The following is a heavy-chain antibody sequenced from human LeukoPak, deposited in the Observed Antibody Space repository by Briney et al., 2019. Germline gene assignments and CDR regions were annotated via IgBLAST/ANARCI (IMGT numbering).Heavy chain of an antibody. J-gene: IGHJ5*02. CDR3: ARVSGYSYNVYFDP. V-gene: IGHV4-59*12. D-gene: IGHD5-18*01. CDR2: IHYSGST. CDR1: GGTISSYY. Sequence: PSETLSLTCTVSGGTISSYYWNWIRQPPGKGLEWIGYIHYSGSTYYNPSLKSRVAISVDTSKNQFSLNLTSVTAADTAVYYCARVSGYSYNVYFDPWGQGTLVTVSS.